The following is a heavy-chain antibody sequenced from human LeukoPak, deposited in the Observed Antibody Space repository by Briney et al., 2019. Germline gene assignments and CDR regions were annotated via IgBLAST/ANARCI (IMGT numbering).Heavy chain of an antibody. CDR2: IGGRADTT. D-gene: IGHD4/OR15-4a*01. CDR1: GFHFRHSA. Sequence: PGGSLRLSCAASGFHFRHSAMSWVRQAPGKGLEWVSAIGGRADTTYYADSVKGRFTISRDNAKDTLYLQMNSLRADDTAVYYCARRDAANSKGLDFWGQGTLVTVSS. CDR3: ARRDAANSKGLDF. J-gene: IGHJ4*02. V-gene: IGHV3-23*01.